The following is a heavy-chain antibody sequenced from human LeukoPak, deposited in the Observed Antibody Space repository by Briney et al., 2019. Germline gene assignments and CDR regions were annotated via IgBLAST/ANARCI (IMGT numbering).Heavy chain of an antibody. J-gene: IGHJ4*02. CDR3: AKDRGYIVATITYDY. D-gene: IGHD5-12*01. CDR2: ISYDGSNR. CDR1: GFTFSSYG. V-gene: IGHV3-30*18. Sequence: PGGSLRLSCAASGFTFSSYGMHWVRQAPGKGLEWVAVISYDGSNRYYADSVKGRFTISRDNSKNTLYLQMNSLRAEDTAVYYCAKDRGYIVATITYDYWGQGTLVTVSS.